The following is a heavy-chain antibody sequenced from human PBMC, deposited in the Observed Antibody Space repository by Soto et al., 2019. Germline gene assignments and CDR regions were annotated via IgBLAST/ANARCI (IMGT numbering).Heavy chain of an antibody. Sequence: AESLRLSCTASGLTLRTTYMSWVRQAPGKGLEWVSTISGSGGDTYYTDSVNGRFTISRDNSKNTLYLQMNSLRADETAIYYCAKNSGWLNNWGHGTMVTVSS. CDR3: AKNSGWLNN. V-gene: IGHV3-23*01. D-gene: IGHD3-9*01. CDR1: GLTLRTTY. CDR2: ISGSGGDT. J-gene: IGHJ4*01.